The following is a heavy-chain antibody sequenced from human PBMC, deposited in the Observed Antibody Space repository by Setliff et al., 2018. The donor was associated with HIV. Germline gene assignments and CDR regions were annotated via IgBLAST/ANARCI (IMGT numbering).Heavy chain of an antibody. V-gene: IGHV1-69*10. CDR1: GGTFSSYA. J-gene: IGHJ4*02. CDR3: ARGPLYGYDRGYFDY. Sequence: GASVKVSCKASGGTFSSYAINWVRQAPGQGLEWMGEIIPVLAIANYAQKFQDRVTITADESTSTVYMEISSLTSEDTALYYCARGPLYGYDRGYFDYWGQGTLVTVSS. D-gene: IGHD5-12*01. CDR2: IIPVLAIA.